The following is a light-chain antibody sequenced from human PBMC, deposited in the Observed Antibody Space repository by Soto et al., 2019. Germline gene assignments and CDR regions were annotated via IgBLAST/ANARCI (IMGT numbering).Light chain of an antibody. J-gene: IGKJ4*01. CDR1: QGISSY. CDR3: QQSSSTPQT. V-gene: IGKV1-39*01. Sequence: IQLTQSPSSLSASVGDRVTITCRASQGISSYLAWYQQKPGKAPKLLINVASTLQSGVPSRFSGSGSGTDFTLAISSLQPEDFATYYCQQSSSTPQTFGGGTRVEIK. CDR2: VAS.